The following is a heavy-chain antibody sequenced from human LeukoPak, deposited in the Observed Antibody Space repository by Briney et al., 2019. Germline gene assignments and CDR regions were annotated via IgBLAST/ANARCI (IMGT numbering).Heavy chain of an antibody. J-gene: IGHJ4*02. CDR2: IYPRDGST. Sequence: ASVKVSCKAPGYSFTSNYIHWVRQAPGQGLEWMGMIYPRDGSTSYAQKFQGRVTVTRDTSTSTVHMELSGLRSEDTAVYYCARDQEAFDYWGQGTLVTVSS. CDR3: ARDQEAFDY. CDR1: GYSFTSNY. V-gene: IGHV1-46*01.